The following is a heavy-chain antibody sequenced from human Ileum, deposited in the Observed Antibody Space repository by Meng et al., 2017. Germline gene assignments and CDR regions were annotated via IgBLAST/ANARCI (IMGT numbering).Heavy chain of an antibody. V-gene: IGHV4-4*02. CDR1: SGSISSNTY. CDR2: ISHSGSA. CDR3: ARHGGYSQDF. J-gene: IGHJ4*02. D-gene: IGHD4-23*01. Sequence: QVKLTGAGPGLVRPSGTLSLTCAVSSGSISSNTYWSWVRQPPGKGLEWIGQISHSGSAYYNPSLKSRVTMSVDKSKSQFSLMLTSVTAADTAIYYCARHGGYSQDFWGQGTLVTVPS.